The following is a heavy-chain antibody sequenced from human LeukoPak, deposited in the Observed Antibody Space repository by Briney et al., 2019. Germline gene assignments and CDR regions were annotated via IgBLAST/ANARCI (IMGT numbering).Heavy chain of an antibody. V-gene: IGHV3-23*01. Sequence: TGGSLRLSCAASGFTFSSYAMSWVRQAPGKGLEWVSAISGSGGSTYYADSVKGRFTISRDNSKNTLYLQMNSLRAEDTAVYYCARRYSSSSWSLFDYWGQGTLVTVSS. D-gene: IGHD6-6*01. CDR3: ARRYSSSSWSLFDY. CDR2: ISGSGGST. J-gene: IGHJ4*02. CDR1: GFTFSSYA.